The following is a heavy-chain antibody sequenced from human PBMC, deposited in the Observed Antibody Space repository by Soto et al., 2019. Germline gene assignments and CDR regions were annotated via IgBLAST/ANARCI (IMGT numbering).Heavy chain of an antibody. V-gene: IGHV1-69*01. CDR3: ARDSSSWYFFDY. J-gene: IGHJ4*02. CDR1: GGTLSSFA. Sequence: QVQLVQSGAEVKKPGSSVKVSCKASGGTLSSFAISWVRQAPGQGLEWIGGIIPLWGSTSYAQKFQGRVTITADESTNTAYMELNGLRSEDTAVYYCARDSSSWYFFDYWGQGTLVTASS. D-gene: IGHD6-13*01. CDR2: IIPLWGST.